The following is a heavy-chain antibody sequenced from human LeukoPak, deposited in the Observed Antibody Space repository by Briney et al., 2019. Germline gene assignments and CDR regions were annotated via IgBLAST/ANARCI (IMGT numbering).Heavy chain of an antibody. CDR3: AKTSGYRRFDP. D-gene: IGHD5-12*01. Sequence: GGSLTLSCGASGFTFSSYAMSWVRQAPGKGLEWVSAISGSGGSTYYAESVKGRFTISRDNSKNTLYLQMNSLRAEDTAVYYCAKTSGYRRFDPWGQGTLVTVSS. CDR1: GFTFSSYA. V-gene: IGHV3-23*01. CDR2: ISGSGGST. J-gene: IGHJ5*02.